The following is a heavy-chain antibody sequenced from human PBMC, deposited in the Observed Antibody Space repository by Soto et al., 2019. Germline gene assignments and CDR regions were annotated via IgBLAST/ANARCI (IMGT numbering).Heavy chain of an antibody. D-gene: IGHD2-2*01. J-gene: IGHJ6*02. CDR3: ARVLSVLVPAAQDYYYYGMDV. CDR1: GFTFSSYG. Sequence: PGGSLRLSCAASGFTFSSYGMHWVRQAPGKGLEWVAVIWYDGSNKYYADSVKGRFTISRDNSKNTLYLQMNSLRAEDTAVYYCARVLSVLVPAAQDYYYYGMDVWGQGTTVTVSS. V-gene: IGHV3-33*01. CDR2: IWYDGSNK.